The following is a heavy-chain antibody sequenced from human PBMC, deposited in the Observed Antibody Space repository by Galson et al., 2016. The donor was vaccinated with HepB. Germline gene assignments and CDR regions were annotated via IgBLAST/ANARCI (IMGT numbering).Heavy chain of an antibody. CDR1: GYSFTNYW. J-gene: IGHJ4*02. V-gene: IGHV5-51*01. D-gene: IGHD6-13*01. Sequence: QSGAEVKKPGESLKISCKGSGYSFTNYWIAWVRQMPGKGLEWMGIIYPGDSDTKYSPSFQGPVTISADQSINTAYLQWSSLKASDTAMYYCARTVSIAAAGGADYWGQGTLVTVSS. CDR2: IYPGDSDT. CDR3: ARTVSIAAAGGADY.